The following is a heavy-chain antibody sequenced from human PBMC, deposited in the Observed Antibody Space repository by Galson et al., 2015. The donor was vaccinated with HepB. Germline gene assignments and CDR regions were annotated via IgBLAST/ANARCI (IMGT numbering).Heavy chain of an antibody. CDR1: GFTFSSYA. V-gene: IGHV3-23*01. CDR3: AKDDIVVVVADY. Sequence: SLRLSCAASGFTFSSYAMSWVRQAPGKGLEWVSAISGSGGSTCYADSVKGRFTISRDNSKNTLYLQMNSLRAEDTAVYYCAKDDIVVVVADYWGQGTLVTVSS. D-gene: IGHD2-15*01. J-gene: IGHJ4*02. CDR2: ISGSGGST.